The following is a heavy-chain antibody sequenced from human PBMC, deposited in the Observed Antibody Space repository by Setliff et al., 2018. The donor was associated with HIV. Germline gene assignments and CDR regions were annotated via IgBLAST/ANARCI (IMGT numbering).Heavy chain of an antibody. J-gene: IGHJ4*02. D-gene: IGHD2-15*01. CDR2: INHDGST. CDR3: ARGGFQRILVVVSATPYLDS. V-gene: IGHV4-34*01. CDR1: GGSFSGYY. Sequence: SETLSLPCAVYGGSFSGYYWSWIRQPPGKGLEWIGEINHDGSTNYSPSLKTRVTISVDTSKNQFSLKLSSVTAADTAVYYCARGGFQRILVVVSATPYLDSWGRGTLVTVSS.